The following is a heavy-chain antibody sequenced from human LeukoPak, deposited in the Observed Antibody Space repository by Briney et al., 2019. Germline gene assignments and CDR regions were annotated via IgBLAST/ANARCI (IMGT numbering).Heavy chain of an antibody. CDR2: VNSDGSST. D-gene: IGHD3-22*01. CDR3: ATDYYDSSGYTA. CDR1: GFTFSSHW. J-gene: IGHJ5*02. V-gene: IGHV3-74*01. Sequence: GGSLRLSCVASGFTFSSHWMHWVRRAPGKGLVWVSRVNSDGSSTRYADSVRGRFTISRDNSKNTLYLQMNSLRAEDTAVYYCATDYYDSSGYTAWGQGTLVTVSS.